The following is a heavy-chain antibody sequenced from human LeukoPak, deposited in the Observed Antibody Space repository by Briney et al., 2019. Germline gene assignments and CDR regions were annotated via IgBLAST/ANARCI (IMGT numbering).Heavy chain of an antibody. CDR3: ATLRGTSNY. CDR2: MNPNSGNT. CDR1: GYTFTSYD. V-gene: IGHV1-8*01. J-gene: IGHJ4*02. D-gene: IGHD2-2*01. Sequence: ASVKVSCKASGYTFTSYDINWVRQATGQGLEWMGWMNPNSGNTGYAQKFQGRVTMTRDMSTSTVYMELSSLTSEDTAVYYCATLRGTSNYWGQGTLVTVSS.